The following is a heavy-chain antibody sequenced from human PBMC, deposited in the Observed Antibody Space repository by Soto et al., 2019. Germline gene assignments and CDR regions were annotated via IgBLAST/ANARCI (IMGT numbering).Heavy chain of an antibody. J-gene: IGHJ4*02. CDR3: AKGPLYGYGSLKY. CDR2: ISGTGGST. V-gene: IGHV3-23*01. CDR1: GFTFSSNT. D-gene: IGHD4-17*01. Sequence: GGSLRLSCEASGFTFSSNTMSWVRRTPGKGLEWVSTISGTGGSTHYADSVKGRFTISRDNSKNTLYLQMNSLRAEDTAVYYCAKGPLYGYGSLKYWGQGNLVTVSS.